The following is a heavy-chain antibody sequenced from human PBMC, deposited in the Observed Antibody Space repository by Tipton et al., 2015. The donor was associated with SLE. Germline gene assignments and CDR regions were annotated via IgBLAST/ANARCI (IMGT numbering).Heavy chain of an antibody. CDR1: GDSITNFF. V-gene: IGHV4-4*08. D-gene: IGHD6-6*01. Sequence: TLSLTCTVSGDSITNFFWSWIRQPPGKGLEWIGYLYTGGSTHHNPPLQSRVTISVDTSKNQFFLQLTSVTATDTAVYFCARGTIASRPGYFDNWGQGTLVTVSS. CDR3: ARGTIASRPGYFDN. J-gene: IGHJ4*02. CDR2: LYTGGST.